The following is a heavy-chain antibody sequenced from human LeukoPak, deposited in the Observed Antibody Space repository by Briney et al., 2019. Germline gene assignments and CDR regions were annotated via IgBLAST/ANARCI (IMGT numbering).Heavy chain of an antibody. CDR3: ARHHGITIFGLGSYYMDV. Sequence: ASVKVSCKASGYTFTDYYIHWVRQAPGQGLEWMGWINPDSGGTNYAQKFQGRVTMTRDTSISTAYMELSRLRSDDTAVYYCARHHGITIFGLGSYYMDVWGKGTTVTVSS. V-gene: IGHV1-2*02. D-gene: IGHD3-3*01. CDR1: GYTFTDYY. CDR2: INPDSGGT. J-gene: IGHJ6*03.